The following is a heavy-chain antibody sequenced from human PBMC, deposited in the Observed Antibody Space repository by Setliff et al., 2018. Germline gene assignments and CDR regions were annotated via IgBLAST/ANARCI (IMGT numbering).Heavy chain of an antibody. Sequence: ASVKVSCKTSRDSFSTYDIHWVRQAPGQGLEWMMMINPNGDRTTYAQKFQGRVTMTRDTSTSTVYMELSSLRSEDTAVYYCARSTSWFSTNYWGQGTPVTVSS. D-gene: IGHD2-2*01. CDR2: INPNGDRT. CDR3: ARSTSWFSTNY. V-gene: IGHV1-46*03. J-gene: IGHJ4*02. CDR1: RDSFSTYD.